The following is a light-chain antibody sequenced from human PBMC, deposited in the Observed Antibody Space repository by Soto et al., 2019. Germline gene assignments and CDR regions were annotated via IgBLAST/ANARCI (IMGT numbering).Light chain of an antibody. CDR3: QQGFSYPWT. Sequence: DIQMTQSPSSLSASVGDRVTITCRASQTISTFLNWYQKRPGKAPRLLIYGASTLQSGVPSRFKGSGSGTEFTLTIGSLQLEDFAIYSCQQGFSYPWTFGQGTKVEIK. V-gene: IGKV1-39*01. CDR1: QTISTF. CDR2: GAS. J-gene: IGKJ1*01.